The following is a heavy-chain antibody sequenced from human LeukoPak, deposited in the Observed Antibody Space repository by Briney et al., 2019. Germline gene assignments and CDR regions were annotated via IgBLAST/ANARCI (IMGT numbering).Heavy chain of an antibody. CDR2: ISSSSSYI. CDR3: ARDRIGSGYDY. J-gene: IGHJ4*02. Sequence: GGSLRLSCAASGFTFSTYSINWVRQAPGKGLEWVSSISSSSSYIYYADSVKGRFTISRDNAKNSLYLQMNSLRAEDTAVYYCARDRIGSGYDYWGQGTLVTVSS. CDR1: GFTFSTYS. D-gene: IGHD3-22*01. V-gene: IGHV3-21*01.